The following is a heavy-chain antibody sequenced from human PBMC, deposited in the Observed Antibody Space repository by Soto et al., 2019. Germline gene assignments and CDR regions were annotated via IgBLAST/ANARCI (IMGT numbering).Heavy chain of an antibody. V-gene: IGHV1-18*01. D-gene: IGHD1-1*01. J-gene: IGHJ4*02. CDR1: GYTFSSYG. CDR2: ISVHNGYT. CDR3: ARLEHNFGPHDY. Sequence: QVQLAQSGAEVKKPGASVTVSCKASGYTFSSYGISWVRQAPGQGLEWVGWISVHNGYTKYATELQGRVTMTTDTSTSTAYMELRSLRSYDSAVSYCARLEHNFGPHDYWGQGTLVTVTS.